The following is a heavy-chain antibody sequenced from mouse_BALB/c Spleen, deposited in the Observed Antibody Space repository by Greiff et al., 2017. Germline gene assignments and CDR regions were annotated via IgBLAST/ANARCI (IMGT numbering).Heavy chain of an antibody. J-gene: IGHJ1*01. CDR2: IYPGGGYT. CDR1: GYTFTNYW. Sequence: QVQLQQSGAELVRPGTSVKISCKASGYTFTNYWLGWVKQRPGHGLEWIGDIYPGGGYTNYNEKFKGKATLTADTSSSTAYMQLSSLTSEDSAVYFCASTGKRSYWYFDVWGAGTTVTVSS. V-gene: IGHV1-63*02. CDR3: ASTGKRSYWYFDV. D-gene: IGHD4-1*01.